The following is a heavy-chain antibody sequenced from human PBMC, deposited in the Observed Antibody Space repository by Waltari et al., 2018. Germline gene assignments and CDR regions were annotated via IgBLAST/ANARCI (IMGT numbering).Heavy chain of an antibody. CDR3: ATKLRFGAIDY. J-gene: IGHJ4*02. Sequence: QVQPVQSGAEVKKPGASVKVSCKVSGYTLTELSMPWVRQAPGKGLEWMGGVDPEEGETIYAPKFQGRVTMTEDTSTDTAYMELSSLRSEDTAVYYWATKLRFGAIDYWGQGTLVTVSS. V-gene: IGHV1-24*01. CDR2: VDPEEGET. D-gene: IGHD3-3*01. CDR1: GYTLTELS.